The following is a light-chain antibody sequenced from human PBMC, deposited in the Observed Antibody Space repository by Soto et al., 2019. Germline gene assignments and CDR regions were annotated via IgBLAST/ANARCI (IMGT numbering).Light chain of an antibody. CDR3: QQYGSSPPYT. V-gene: IGKV3-20*01. Sequence: EIVLTQSPGTLSLSPGEIATLSCRASQSVGSSYLAWYQQKPGQAPRLLIYGASSRATGIPDKFSGSGSGTDVTLTISRLEPEDFAVYYCQQYGSSPPYTFGQGTKLEIK. CDR2: GAS. CDR1: QSVGSSY. J-gene: IGKJ2*01.